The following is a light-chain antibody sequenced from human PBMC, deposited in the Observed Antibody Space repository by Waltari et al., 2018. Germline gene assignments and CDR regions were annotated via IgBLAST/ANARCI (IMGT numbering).Light chain of an antibody. CDR2: DSS. CDR1: QSVSTY. Sequence: IVMTQSPATLSVSPGERATLSCRASQSVSTYFACYQQKPGQAPSLLIYDSSTRDTGIPARVSGSGSGTEFTLTISSLQSEDSAVYYCQQYNKGVTCGPGTKLDIK. V-gene: IGKV3-15*01. J-gene: IGKJ3*01. CDR3: QQYNKGVT.